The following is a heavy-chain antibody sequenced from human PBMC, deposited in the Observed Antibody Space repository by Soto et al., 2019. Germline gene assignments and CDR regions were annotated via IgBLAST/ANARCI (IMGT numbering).Heavy chain of an antibody. D-gene: IGHD5-18*01. V-gene: IGHV4-59*01. CDR3: ARVFGDTAMVVDY. CDR1: GGSISSYY. CDR2: IYYSGST. Sequence: SETLSLTCTVSGGSISSYYWSWIRQPPGKGLEWIGYIYYSGSTNYNPSLKSRVTISVDTSKNQFSLKLSSVTAADTAVYYCARVFGDTAMVVDYWGQGTLVTVS. J-gene: IGHJ4*02.